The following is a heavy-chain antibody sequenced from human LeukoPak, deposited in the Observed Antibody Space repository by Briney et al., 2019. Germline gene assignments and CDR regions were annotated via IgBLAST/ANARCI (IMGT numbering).Heavy chain of an antibody. J-gene: IGHJ4*02. CDR3: ATISYSSREDYFDY. CDR1: GYTFTDYY. D-gene: IGHD6-13*01. Sequence: GASVKVSCKASGYTFTDYYIHWVQQAPGKGLEWMGRVDPEDGDTIYAEKFQGRVTITADTSTDTAYMELSSLRSEDTAVYYCATISYSSREDYFDYWGQGTLVTVSS. V-gene: IGHV1-69-2*01. CDR2: VDPEDGDT.